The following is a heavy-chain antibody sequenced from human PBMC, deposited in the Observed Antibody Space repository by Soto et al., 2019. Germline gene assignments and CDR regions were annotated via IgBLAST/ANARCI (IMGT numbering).Heavy chain of an antibody. J-gene: IGHJ5*02. CDR1: GGSISSYY. D-gene: IGHD3-10*01. CDR3: AKGGSVGPTVSAP. CDR2: IYYSGST. Sequence: SETLSLTCTVSGGSISSYYWSWIRQPPGKGLEWIGYIYYSGSTNYNPSLKSRVTISVDTSKNQFSLKLSSVTAADAAFFYGAKGGSVGPTVSAPW. V-gene: IGHV4-59*01.